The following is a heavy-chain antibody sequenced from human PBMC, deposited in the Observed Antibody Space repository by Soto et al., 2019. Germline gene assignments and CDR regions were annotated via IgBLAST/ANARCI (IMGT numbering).Heavy chain of an antibody. J-gene: IGHJ6*02. V-gene: IGHV4-31*03. Sequence: SETLSLTCTVSGGSISSGGYYWSWIRQHPGKGLEWIGYIYYSGSTYYNPSLKSRVTISVDTSKNQFSLKLSSVTAADTAVYYCAREGTRRSVTTFYYGMDVWGQGTTVTVSS. CDR3: AREGTRRSVTTFYYGMDV. CDR1: GGSISSGGYY. D-gene: IGHD4-4*01. CDR2: IYYSGST.